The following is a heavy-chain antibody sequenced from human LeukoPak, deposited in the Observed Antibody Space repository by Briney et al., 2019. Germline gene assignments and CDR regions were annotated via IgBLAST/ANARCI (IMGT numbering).Heavy chain of an antibody. CDR3: ARPLIAAAGNWFDP. CDR1: GYTFTGYY. V-gene: IGHV1-2*06. J-gene: IGHJ5*02. D-gene: IGHD6-13*01. Sequence: ASVKVSCKASGYTFTGYYMHWVRQAPGQGLEWMGRINPNSGGTNYAQKFQGRVTMTWDTSISTAYMELSRLRSDDTAVYYCARPLIAAAGNWFDPWGQGTLVTVSS. CDR2: INPNSGGT.